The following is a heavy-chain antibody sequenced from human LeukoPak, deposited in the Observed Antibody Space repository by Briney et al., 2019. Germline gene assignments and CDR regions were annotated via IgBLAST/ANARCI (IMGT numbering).Heavy chain of an antibody. CDR1: GFTFSSYT. J-gene: IGHJ4*02. Sequence: GXSLRLSCAASGFTFSSYTMHWVRQAPGKGLEWVAVMSCAGNNKYYPDSVKGRFTISRDNSKNTLYLQMNSLRAEDTAVYPSSGVDFWGQGTLVTVSS. CDR2: MSCAGNNK. V-gene: IGHV3-30-3*01. CDR3: SGVDF. D-gene: IGHD2-15*01.